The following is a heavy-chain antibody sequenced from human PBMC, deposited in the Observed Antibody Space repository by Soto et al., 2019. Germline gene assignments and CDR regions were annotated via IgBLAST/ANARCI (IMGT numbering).Heavy chain of an antibody. CDR1: GFSFGSDW. Sequence: DVQLTESGGGLVQPGGSLRLSCGASGFSFGSDWMAWVRQAPGKGLEWVANIRKDGSQEHYAASVRGRFSVARDNAKYSLYLQINSLRLEDTAVYYCTRDANYRDDSAYYDVFDIWGQGTRVTVSS. D-gene: IGHD3-16*01. V-gene: IGHV3-7*05. CDR2: IRKDGSQE. CDR3: TRDANYRDDSAYYDVFDI. J-gene: IGHJ3*02.